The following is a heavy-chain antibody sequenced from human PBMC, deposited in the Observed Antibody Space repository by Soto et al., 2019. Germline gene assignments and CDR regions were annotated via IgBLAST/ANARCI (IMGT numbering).Heavy chain of an antibody. CDR1: GGSISSYY. J-gene: IGHJ4*02. D-gene: IGHD6-13*01. CDR3: ARESSRSCHDY. V-gene: IGHV4-59*01. Sequence: SETLSLTCTVSGGSISSYYWSWIRQPPGKGLEWIGYIYYSGSTNYNPSLKSRVTISVDTSKNQFSLKLRSLRSDDTAVYYCARESSRSCHDYWGQGTLVTVSS. CDR2: IYYSGST.